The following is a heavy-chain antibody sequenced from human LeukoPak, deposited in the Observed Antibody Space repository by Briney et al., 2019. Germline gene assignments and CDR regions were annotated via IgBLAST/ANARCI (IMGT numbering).Heavy chain of an antibody. CDR1: GFTFSSYA. CDR2: ISGSGDST. J-gene: IGHJ4*02. CDR3: AKSGSGWYRFDC. Sequence: PGGSLRLSCAASGFTFSSYAMSWVRQAPGKGLEWVSAISGSGDSTYYADSVKGRFTISRDNSKNTLYLQMNSQRAEDTAVYYCAKSGSGWYRFDCWGQGTLVTVSS. V-gene: IGHV3-23*01. D-gene: IGHD6-19*01.